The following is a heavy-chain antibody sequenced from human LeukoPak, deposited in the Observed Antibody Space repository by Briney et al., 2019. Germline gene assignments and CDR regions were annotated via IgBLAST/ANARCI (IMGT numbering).Heavy chain of an antibody. D-gene: IGHD1-26*01. J-gene: IGHJ4*02. CDR1: GFTVSSNS. CDR3: ARVAGSHYAFDY. V-gene: IGHV3-66*01. Sequence: PGGSLRLSCAASGFTVSSNSMSWVRQAPGKGLEWVSVIHSGGNTYYADSVKGRFTISRDYSKNTLYLQMNSLRAEDTAVYYCARVAGSHYAFDYWGQGTLVTVPS. CDR2: IHSGGNT.